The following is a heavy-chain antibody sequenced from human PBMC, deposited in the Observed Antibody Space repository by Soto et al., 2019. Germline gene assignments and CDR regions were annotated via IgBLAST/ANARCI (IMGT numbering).Heavy chain of an antibody. J-gene: IGHJ4*02. CDR3: ARGPYDFWSAAGTHFDY. D-gene: IGHD3-3*01. Sequence: QVQLVESGGGVVQPGRSLRLSCAASGFTFSSYGMHWVRQAPGKGLEWMAVIWYDGSNKYYADSVKGRFTISRDNSKNTLYLQMNSLRAEDTAVYYCARGPYDFWSAAGTHFDYWGQGTLVTVSS. V-gene: IGHV3-33*01. CDR1: GFTFSSYG. CDR2: IWYDGSNK.